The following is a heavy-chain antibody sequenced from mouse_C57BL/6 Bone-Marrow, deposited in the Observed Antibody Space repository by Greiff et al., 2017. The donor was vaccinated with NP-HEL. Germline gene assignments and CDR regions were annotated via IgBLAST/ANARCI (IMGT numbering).Heavy chain of an antibody. Sequence: QVQLQQPGAELVKPGASVKLSCKASGYTFTSYWMQWVKQRPGQGLEWIGEIAPSDSYTNYNQKFKGKATLTVDTSSSTAYMQLSSLTSEDSAVYYCARQPDYYGSSHYYAMDYWGQGTSVTVSS. CDR2: IAPSDSYT. CDR1: GYTFTSYW. D-gene: IGHD1-1*01. CDR3: ARQPDYYGSSHYYAMDY. V-gene: IGHV1-50*01. J-gene: IGHJ4*01.